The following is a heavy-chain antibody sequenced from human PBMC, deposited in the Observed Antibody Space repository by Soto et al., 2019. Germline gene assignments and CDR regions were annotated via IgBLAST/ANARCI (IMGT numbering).Heavy chain of an antibody. Sequence: GGSLRLSCAASGFTFSDYYMSWIRQAPGKGLEWVSYISSSSSYTNYADSVKGRFTISRDNAKNSLYLQMNSLRAEDTAVYYCARDLVAARLGRYCGLDVWGQGTTVTVSS. CDR1: GFTFSDYY. D-gene: IGHD6-13*01. V-gene: IGHV3-11*06. CDR2: ISSSSSYT. CDR3: ARDLVAARLGRYCGLDV. J-gene: IGHJ6*02.